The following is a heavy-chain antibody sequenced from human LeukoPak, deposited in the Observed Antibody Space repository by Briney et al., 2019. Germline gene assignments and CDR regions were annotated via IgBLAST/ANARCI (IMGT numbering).Heavy chain of an antibody. CDR1: GYTFTSYD. CDR3: ARVLGYDSSGYDY. CDR2: MNPNSGNT. D-gene: IGHD3-22*01. Sequence: VASVTVSCKASGYTFTSYDINWVRQATGQGLEWMGWMNPNSGNTGYAQKFQGRVTITRNTSISTAYMELSSLRSEDTAVYYCARVLGYDSSGYDYWGQGTLVTVSS. V-gene: IGHV1-8*02. J-gene: IGHJ4*02.